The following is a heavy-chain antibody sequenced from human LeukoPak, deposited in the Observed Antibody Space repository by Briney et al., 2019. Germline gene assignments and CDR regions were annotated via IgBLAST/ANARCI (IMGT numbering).Heavy chain of an antibody. CDR3: AKGIYGSGSYGFDY. Sequence: TGGSLRLSCAASGFTFSSYAMSWVRQAPGKGLEWVSAISGSGGSTFYADSVKGRFTISRDNSKNTLYLQMSSLRAEDTAVYYCAKGIYGSGSYGFDYWGQGTLVTVSS. V-gene: IGHV3-23*01. CDR1: GFTFSSYA. J-gene: IGHJ4*02. D-gene: IGHD3-10*01. CDR2: ISGSGGST.